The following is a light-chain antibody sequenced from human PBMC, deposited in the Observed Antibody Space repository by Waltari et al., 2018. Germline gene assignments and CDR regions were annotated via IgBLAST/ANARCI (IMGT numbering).Light chain of an antibody. V-gene: IGKV2-28*01. J-gene: IGKJ1*01. CDR2: LVS. Sequence: DIVMTQSPLSLPVTPGEPASISCRSSQSLLHSDGYNYLDWYLQKPGQSPQLLIYLVSNRASGVPERFSGSGSGTEFTLKISRVEAGDVGIYYCMQGLQTPTFGQGTKVELK. CDR3: MQGLQTPT. CDR1: QSLLHSDGYNY.